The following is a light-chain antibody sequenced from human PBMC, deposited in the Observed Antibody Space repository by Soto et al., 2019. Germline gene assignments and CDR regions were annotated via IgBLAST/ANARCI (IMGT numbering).Light chain of an antibody. CDR2: DVS. Sequence: QSALTQPASVSGSPGQSITISCTGTSSDVGGYNYVSWYQQHPGKAPKLMIYDVSNRPSGVSNRVSGSKSGNTASLTISGLQAEDEADYYCSSYTSSSTYVFGPGTKLTLL. CDR3: SSYTSSSTYV. J-gene: IGLJ1*01. V-gene: IGLV2-14*01. CDR1: SSDVGGYNY.